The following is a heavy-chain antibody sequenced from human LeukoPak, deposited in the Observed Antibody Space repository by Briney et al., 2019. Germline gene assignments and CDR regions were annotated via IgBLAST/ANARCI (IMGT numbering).Heavy chain of an antibody. V-gene: IGHV4-59*01. D-gene: IGHD3-22*01. Sequence: SETLSLTCTVSGGSISSYCWSWIRQPPGKGLEWIGYISDSGSTSYNPSLKSRVTISVDTSKNQFSLKLSSVTAADTAVYYCARGPPTDYYDSSGFYYVFDYWGQGTLVTVSS. CDR1: GGSISSYC. CDR2: ISDSGST. CDR3: ARGPPTDYYDSSGFYYVFDY. J-gene: IGHJ4*02.